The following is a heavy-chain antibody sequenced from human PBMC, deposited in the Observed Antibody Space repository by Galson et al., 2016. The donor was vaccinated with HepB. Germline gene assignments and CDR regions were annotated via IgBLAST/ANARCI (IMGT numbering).Heavy chain of an antibody. CDR2: TVPVFGTT. J-gene: IGHJ5*02. CDR3: ARDQGWYTMSAKFDP. CDR1: GGTFSSFA. V-gene: IGHV1-69*05. D-gene: IGHD2-8*01. Sequence: SVKVSCKASGGTFSSFAIHWVRQAPGQGLEWMGWTVPVFGTTNYAQKFQGRVTITTDASTSTAYMELSSLRSEDTAICYCARDQGWYTMSAKFDPWGQGTLVTVSS.